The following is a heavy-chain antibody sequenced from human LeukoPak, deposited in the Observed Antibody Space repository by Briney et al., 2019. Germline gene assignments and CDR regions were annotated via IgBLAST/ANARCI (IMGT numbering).Heavy chain of an antibody. D-gene: IGHD7-27*01. V-gene: IGHV1-3*01. CDR3: ARRPGWGFYYFDY. CDR2: INAGNGNT. CDR1: GYTFTSYA. J-gene: IGHJ4*02. Sequence: ASVKVSCKASGYTFTSYAMHWVRQAPGQRLEWMGWINAGNGNTKYSQKFQGRVTITGDTSASTAYMELSSLRSEDTAVYYCARRPGWGFYYFDYWGQGTLVTVSS.